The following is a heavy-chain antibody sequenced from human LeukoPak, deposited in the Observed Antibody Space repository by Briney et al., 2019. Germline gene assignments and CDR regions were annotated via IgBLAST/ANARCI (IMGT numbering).Heavy chain of an antibody. D-gene: IGHD1-26*01. CDR1: GFTFSSYA. CDR2: ISGSGGST. V-gene: IGHV3-23*01. J-gene: IGHJ3*02. CDR3: AKALADLRELLGAFDI. Sequence: GGSLRLSCAASGFTFSSYAMSWVRQAPGKGLEWVSAISGSGGSTYYADSVKGRFTISRDNSKNTLYLQMNSLRAEDTAVYYCAKALADLRELLGAFDIWGQGTMVTVSS.